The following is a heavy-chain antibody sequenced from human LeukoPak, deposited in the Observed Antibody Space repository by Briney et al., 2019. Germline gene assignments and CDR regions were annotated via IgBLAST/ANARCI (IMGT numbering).Heavy chain of an antibody. CDR1: GGSISTSSYY. J-gene: IGHJ5*02. CDR2: IYYSGST. CDR3: ARGTVGYCSGGSCQGWFDP. V-gene: IGHV4-39*07. D-gene: IGHD2-15*01. Sequence: SETLSLTCTVSGGSISTSSYYWGWIRQPPGKGLECIGNIYYSGSTYYNPSLKSRVTISVDTSKKQFSLKLRSVTAADTAVYYCARGTVGYCSGGSCQGWFDPWGQGTLVTVSS.